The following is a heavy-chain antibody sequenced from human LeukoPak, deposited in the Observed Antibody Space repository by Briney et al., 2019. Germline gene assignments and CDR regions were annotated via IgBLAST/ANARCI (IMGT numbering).Heavy chain of an antibody. CDR3: ARDRGYYFDY. CDR1: GFIFSNYD. J-gene: IGHJ4*02. Sequence: GGSLRLSCAASGFIFSNYDMNWVRQAPGKGLEWVSSISSSSSYINSVDSVKGRFTISRDNAKNSLYLQMNSLRAEYTAVYYCARDRGYYFDYWGQGAVVTVSS. CDR2: ISSSSSYI. V-gene: IGHV3-21*01. D-gene: IGHD5-24*01.